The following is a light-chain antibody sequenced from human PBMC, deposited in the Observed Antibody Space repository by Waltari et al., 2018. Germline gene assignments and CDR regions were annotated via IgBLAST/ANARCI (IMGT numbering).Light chain of an antibody. V-gene: IGKV1-NL1*01. CDR1: QGISNS. J-gene: IGKJ2*01. CDR3: QQYYSILRT. Sequence: DIQMTQSPSSLSASVGDRVTITCRASQGISNSLAWYQQKPGKAPKLLLYGVSTLESGVPSRFSGSGSGTDYTLTISGLQPEDLATYYCQQYYSILRTFGQGTKLEIK. CDR2: GVS.